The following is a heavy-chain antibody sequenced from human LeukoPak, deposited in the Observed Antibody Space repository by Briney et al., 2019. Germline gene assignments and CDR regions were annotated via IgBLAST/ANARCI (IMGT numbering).Heavy chain of an antibody. V-gene: IGHV1-69*06. Sequence: ASVEVSCKAAGGTFSRYAISWVRQSPGQGLEWMGGIIPIFGTANYAQKFQGRVTITADKSTSTAYMELSSLRSEDTAVYYCARQLFDYDSVWGQGTVVTVSS. CDR3: ARQLFDYDSV. CDR2: IIPIFGTA. CDR1: GGTFSRYA. D-gene: IGHD3-10*01. J-gene: IGHJ3*01.